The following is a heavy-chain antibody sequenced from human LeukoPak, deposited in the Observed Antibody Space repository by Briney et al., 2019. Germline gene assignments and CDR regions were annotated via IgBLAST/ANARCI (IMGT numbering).Heavy chain of an antibody. D-gene: IGHD3-22*01. CDR3: ARPYYESSGLYVDAFDI. V-gene: IGHV1-2*06. CDR1: GYTLTAYY. CDR2: INPNSGGT. Sequence: GASVKVSCKASGYTLTAYYLHRVRQAPGQGLEWVGRINPNSGGTTYAQKFQGRVTMTRDTSIGTAYMELSSLRSDDTALYYCARPYYESSGLYVDAFDIWGQGTMVTVSS. J-gene: IGHJ3*02.